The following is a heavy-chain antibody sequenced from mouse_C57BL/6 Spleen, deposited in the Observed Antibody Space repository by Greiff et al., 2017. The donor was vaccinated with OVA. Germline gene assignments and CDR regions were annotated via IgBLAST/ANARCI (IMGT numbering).Heavy chain of an antibody. D-gene: IGHD2-14*01. CDR3: ARDEGLGPSWFAY. J-gene: IGHJ3*01. CDR2: ISYDGSN. Sequence: EVKLMESGPGLVKPSQSLSLTCSVTGYSITSGYYWNWIRQFPGNKLEWMGYISYDGSNNYNPSLKNRISITRDTSKNQFFLKLNSVTTEDTATYYCARDEGLGPSWFAYWGQGTLVTVSA. CDR1: GYSITSGYY. V-gene: IGHV3-6*01.